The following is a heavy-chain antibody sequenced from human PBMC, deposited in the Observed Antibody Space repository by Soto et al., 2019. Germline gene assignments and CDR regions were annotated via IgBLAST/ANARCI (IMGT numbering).Heavy chain of an antibody. J-gene: IGHJ4*02. CDR2: IYYSGST. CDR3: ARRITFGYGDYVGGFDY. CDR1: GGSISSYY. D-gene: IGHD4-17*01. V-gene: IGHV4-59*08. Sequence: QVQLQESGPGLVKPSETLSLTCTVSGGSISSYYWSWIRQPPGKGLEWIGYIYYSGSTNYNPSLKSRVTISVDTSKNQFSLKLSSVTAADTAVYYCARRITFGYGDYVGGFDYWGQGTLVTVSS.